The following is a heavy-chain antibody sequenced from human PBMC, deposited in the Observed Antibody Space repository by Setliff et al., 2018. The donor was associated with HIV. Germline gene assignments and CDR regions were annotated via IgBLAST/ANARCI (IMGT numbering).Heavy chain of an antibody. V-gene: IGHV4-59*11. J-gene: IGHJ5*02. CDR1: GDSINTHY. CDR2: IPHSGNT. CDR3: ARSTVGAGASFP. D-gene: IGHD1-26*01. Sequence: SLTCTVSGDSINTHYWSWIRQPPGKGLEWIGCIPHSGNTNFNPSLNSRVTISLDTSKNQFSLRLTSLTAADTAIYYCARSTVGAGASFPWGRGILVTVSS.